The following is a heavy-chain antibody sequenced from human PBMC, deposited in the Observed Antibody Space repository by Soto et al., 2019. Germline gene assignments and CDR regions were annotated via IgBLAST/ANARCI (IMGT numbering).Heavy chain of an antibody. CDR1: GGSISSGGYS. Sequence: SETQSLTYAVSGGSISSGGYSWSWIRQPPGKGLEWIGYIYHSGSTYYNPSLKSRVTISVDRSKNQFSLKLSSVTAADTAVYYCAAGGGLPRYYWGQGTLVTVSS. CDR2: IYHSGST. V-gene: IGHV4-30-2*01. CDR3: AAGGGLPRYY. J-gene: IGHJ4*02. D-gene: IGHD5-12*01.